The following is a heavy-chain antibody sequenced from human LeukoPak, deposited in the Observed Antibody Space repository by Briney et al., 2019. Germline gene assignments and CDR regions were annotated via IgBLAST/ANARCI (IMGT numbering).Heavy chain of an antibody. J-gene: IGHJ4*02. Sequence: GRSLRLSCAASGFTFSSYGMHWVRQAPGKGLEWVAVIWYDGSNKYYADSVKGRFTISRDNSKNTLYLQMNSLRAEDTAVYYCAKAGAAAGPLYFDYWGQGTLVTVSS. CDR1: GFTFSSYG. V-gene: IGHV3-33*06. D-gene: IGHD6-13*01. CDR3: AKAGAAAGPLYFDY. CDR2: IWYDGSNK.